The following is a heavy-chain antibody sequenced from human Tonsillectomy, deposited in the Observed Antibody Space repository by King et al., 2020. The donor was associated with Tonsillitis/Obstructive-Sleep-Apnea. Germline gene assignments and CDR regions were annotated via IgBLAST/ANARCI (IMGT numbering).Heavy chain of an antibody. CDR3: ARGFYDDSSGYYS. D-gene: IGHD3-22*01. J-gene: IGHJ4*02. Sequence: VQLVESGGGLVKPGGSLRLSCAASGFIFSSYSMNWVRQAPGKGLEWVSSISSNSSYIYYADSVKGRFTISRDNAKNSLYLQMNSLRAEDTAVYYCARGFYDDSSGYYSWGQGTLVTVSS. CDR2: ISSNSSYI. CDR1: GFIFSSYS. V-gene: IGHV3-21*01.